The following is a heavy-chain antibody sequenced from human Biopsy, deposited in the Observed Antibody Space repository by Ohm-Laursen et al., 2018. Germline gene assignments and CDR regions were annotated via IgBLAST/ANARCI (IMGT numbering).Heavy chain of an antibody. V-gene: IGHV1-69*10. J-gene: IGHJ5*02. D-gene: IGHD1-26*01. CDR3: ARGEGSSWFDP. CDR1: GDSFTSYA. CDR2: IIPIPNVA. Sequence: ASVKVSCKASGDSFTSYAIGWVRQAPGQGLEWMGGIIPIPNVATYAQKFQGRITITADESTSTAYMELNSLTADDTAVYFCARGEGSSWFDPWGHGTLVTVSS.